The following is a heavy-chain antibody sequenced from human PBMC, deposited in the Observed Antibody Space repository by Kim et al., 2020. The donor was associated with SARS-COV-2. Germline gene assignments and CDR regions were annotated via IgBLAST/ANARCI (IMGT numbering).Heavy chain of an antibody. J-gene: IGHJ5*02. V-gene: IGHV4-61*01. CDR3: ARGRDSGWFGDLTDWFDP. CDR2: IYYSGST. Sequence: SETLSLTCTVSGGSVSSGSYYWSWIRQPPGKGLEWIGYIYYSGSTNYNPSLKSRVTISVDTSKNQFSLKLSSVTAADTAVYYCARGRDSGWFGDLTDWFDPWGQGTLVTVSS. D-gene: IGHD3-10*01. CDR1: GGSVSSGSYY.